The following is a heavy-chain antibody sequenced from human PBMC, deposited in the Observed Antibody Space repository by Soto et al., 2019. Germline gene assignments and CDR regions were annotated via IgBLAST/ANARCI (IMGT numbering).Heavy chain of an antibody. Sequence: SETLSLTCTVSGGSVTSDEDYWSWIRHSPGKGLEWIGYISNSGSTGYNPSLKTRLSMSVDRSKNRFTLRLTSVTAADTAVYFCATESGSTYGYFDYWGQGTLVTVSS. CDR3: ATESGSTYGYFDY. D-gene: IGHD5-18*01. V-gene: IGHV4-30-4*01. CDR1: GGSVTSDEDY. J-gene: IGHJ4*02. CDR2: ISNSGST.